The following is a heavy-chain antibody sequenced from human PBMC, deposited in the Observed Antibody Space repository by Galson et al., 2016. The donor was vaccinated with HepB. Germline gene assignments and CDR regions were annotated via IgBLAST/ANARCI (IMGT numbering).Heavy chain of an antibody. CDR1: GLTFSNYW. V-gene: IGHV3-74*01. CDR3: ASGYFYTYLGDY. CDR2: INTDGGST. J-gene: IGHJ4*02. Sequence: SLRLSCAASGLTFSNYWMHWVRQVPGKGLVWVSRINTDGGSTNYADSEKGRFTISGDNAKNTMYLQMNSLRAEDSAVYFCASGYFYTYLGDYWGQGTLVTVSS. D-gene: IGHD2-15*01.